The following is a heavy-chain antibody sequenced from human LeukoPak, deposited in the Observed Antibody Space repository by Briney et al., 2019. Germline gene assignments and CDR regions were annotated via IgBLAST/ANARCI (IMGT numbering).Heavy chain of an antibody. Sequence: PGGSLRLSCAASGFTVSSNYMSWVRQAPGKGLEWVSVIYSGGSTYYADSVKGRFTISRDNSKNTLYLQMNSLRAEDTAVYYCARHKHSSGYLLDYWGQGTLVTVSS. CDR3: ARHKHSSGYLLDY. CDR2: IYSGGST. CDR1: GFTVSSNY. J-gene: IGHJ4*02. V-gene: IGHV3-66*04. D-gene: IGHD3-22*01.